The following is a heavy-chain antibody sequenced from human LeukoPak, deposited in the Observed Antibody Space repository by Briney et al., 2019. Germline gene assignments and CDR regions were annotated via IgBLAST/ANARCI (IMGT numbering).Heavy chain of an antibody. Sequence: PGGSLRLSCAASGFNISDFWMTWVRQAPGKGLEWVANIKEDGTEKHLIDSVKGRFTISRDNTKNLLYLQMNSLRADDAAVYYCSKKGQNGDYGKPDWGQGTLVTVSS. D-gene: IGHD4-17*01. CDR1: GFNISDFW. J-gene: IGHJ4*02. V-gene: IGHV3-7*03. CDR3: SKKGQNGDYGKPD. CDR2: IKEDGTEK.